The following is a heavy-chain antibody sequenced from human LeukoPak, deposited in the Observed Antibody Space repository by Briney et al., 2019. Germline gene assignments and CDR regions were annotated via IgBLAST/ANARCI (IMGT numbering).Heavy chain of an antibody. J-gene: IGHJ4*02. V-gene: IGHV3-7*05. CDR2: IKRDGSEK. CDR1: GFTFSSYW. CDR3: ANDYSNDY. D-gene: IGHD4-11*01. Sequence: GGSLRLSCAASGFTFSSYWMSWVRQAPGKGLGWVANIKRDGSEKYYVDSVKGRFTMSRDNAKNSLYLQMNSLRAEDTAVYYCANDYSNDYWGQGTLVTVSS.